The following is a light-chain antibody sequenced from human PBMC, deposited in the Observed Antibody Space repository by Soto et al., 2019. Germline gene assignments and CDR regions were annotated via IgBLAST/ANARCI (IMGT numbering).Light chain of an antibody. CDR2: DAS. CDR1: QTVNSY. CDR3: QQRSNWAFT. V-gene: IGKV3-11*01. J-gene: IGKJ3*01. Sequence: EIVVTQSPATLSLSPGERATLSCTASQTVNSYLAWYQQKPGQAPRLLIYDASNRATGIPARFSGSGSGTDFTLTISSLEPEDFAVYYCQQRSNWAFTFGPGTKVDIK.